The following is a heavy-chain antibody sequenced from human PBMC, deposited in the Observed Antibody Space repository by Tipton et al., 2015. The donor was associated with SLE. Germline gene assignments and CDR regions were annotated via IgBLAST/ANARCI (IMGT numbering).Heavy chain of an antibody. D-gene: IGHD6-13*01. CDR1: GFTFHDYA. V-gene: IGHV3-9*01. CDR2: IGWNSGSI. Sequence: SLRLSCAASGFTFHDYAMHWVRQAPGKGLEWVSVIGWNSGSIGYADAVKGRFTISRDNAKNSLYLQMNSLRAEDTALYYCAISSSWYSDAFDIWGQGTMITVSS. CDR3: AISSSWYSDAFDI. J-gene: IGHJ3*02.